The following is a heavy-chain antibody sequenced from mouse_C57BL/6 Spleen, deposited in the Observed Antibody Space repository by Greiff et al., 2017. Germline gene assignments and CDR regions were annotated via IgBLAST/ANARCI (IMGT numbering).Heavy chain of an antibody. CDR2: IDPENGDT. V-gene: IGHV14-2*01. J-gene: IGHJ3*01. CDR3: ANDYDRRSWFAY. CDR1: GFNIKDYY. Sequence: VQLQQSGAELVKPGASVKLSCTASGFNIKDYYMNWVKQRTEQGLEWIGRIDPENGDTKYAPKFQGKATITADTSSNTAYLQLSSLTSEDSAVEYCANDYDRRSWFAYWSQGTLLTVSA. D-gene: IGHD2-4*01.